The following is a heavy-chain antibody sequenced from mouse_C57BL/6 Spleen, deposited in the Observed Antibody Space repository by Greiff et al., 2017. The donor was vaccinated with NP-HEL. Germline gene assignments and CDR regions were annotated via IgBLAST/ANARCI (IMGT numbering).Heavy chain of an antibody. CDR3: ARDLYLGFAY. V-gene: IGHV3-6*01. Sequence: VQLQQSGPGLVKPSQSLSLTCSVTGYSITSGYYWNWIRQFPGNKLEWMGYISYDGSNNYNPSLKNRISITRDTSTNQFFLKLNSVTTEDTATYYGARDLYLGFAYWGQGTLVTVSA. CDR1: GYSITSGYY. CDR2: ISYDGSN. D-gene: IGHD5-5*01. J-gene: IGHJ3*01.